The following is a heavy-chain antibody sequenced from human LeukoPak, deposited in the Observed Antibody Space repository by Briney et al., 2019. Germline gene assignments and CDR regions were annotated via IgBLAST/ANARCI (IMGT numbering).Heavy chain of an antibody. V-gene: IGHV1-3*01. CDR3: ARALQVGSTHFDY. Sequence: ASVKVSCQASGYTFTDYAMHWVRQAPGQRLEWMGWINAGNGNTKYSQKIQGRVTITRDTSASTAYMELSSLRSEDTAVYYCARALQVGSTHFDYWGQGTLVTVSS. D-gene: IGHD2-15*01. CDR2: INAGNGNT. CDR1: GYTFTDYA. J-gene: IGHJ4*02.